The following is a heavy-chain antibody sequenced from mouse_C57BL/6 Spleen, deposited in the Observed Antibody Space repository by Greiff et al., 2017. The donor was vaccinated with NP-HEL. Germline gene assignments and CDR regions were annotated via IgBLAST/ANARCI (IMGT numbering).Heavy chain of an antibody. CDR2: ISDGGSYT. Sequence: EVHLVESGGGLVKPGGSLKLSCAASGFTFSSYAMSWVRQTPEKRLEWVATISDGGSYTYYPDNVKGRFTISRDNAKNNLYLQMSHLKSEDTAMYYCARADYGSRNYYAMDYWGQGTSVTVSS. D-gene: IGHD1-1*01. V-gene: IGHV5-4*01. CDR3: ARADYGSRNYYAMDY. J-gene: IGHJ4*01. CDR1: GFTFSSYA.